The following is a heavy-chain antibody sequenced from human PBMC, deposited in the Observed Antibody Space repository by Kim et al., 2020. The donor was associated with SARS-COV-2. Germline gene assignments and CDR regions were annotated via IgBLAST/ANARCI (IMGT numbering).Heavy chain of an antibody. CDR2: ISSSGSTI. J-gene: IGHJ4*02. V-gene: IGHV3-11*01. CDR1: GFTFSDYY. D-gene: IGHD6-19*01. Sequence: GGSLRLSCAASGFTFSDYYMSWIRQAPGKGLEWVSYISSSGSTIYYADSVKGRFTISRDNAKNSLYLQMNSLRAEDTAVYYCARVSPLGGWYRIRALDYWGQGTLVTVSS. CDR3: ARVSPLGGWYRIRALDY.